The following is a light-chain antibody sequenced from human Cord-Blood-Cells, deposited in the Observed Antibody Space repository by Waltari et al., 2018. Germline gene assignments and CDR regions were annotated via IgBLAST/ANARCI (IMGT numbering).Light chain of an antibody. CDR3: QSYDSSLSGSVV. CDR1: SSNIAAGYD. CDR2: GNS. J-gene: IGLJ2*01. V-gene: IGLV1-40*01. Sequence: QSVLTPPPSVSGAPGQRVTISCTATSSNIAAGYDVPWSQQLPGTAPKLLIYGNSNRPSGVPDRFSGSKSGTSASLAITGLQAEDEADYYCQSYDSSLSGSVVFGGGTKLTVL.